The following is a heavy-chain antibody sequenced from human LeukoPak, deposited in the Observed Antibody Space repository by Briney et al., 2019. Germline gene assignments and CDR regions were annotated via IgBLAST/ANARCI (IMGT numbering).Heavy chain of an antibody. CDR2: TYSGGRT. CDR3: ARVLSGSGSLYYYYYYMDV. J-gene: IGHJ6*03. Sequence: GGSLRLSCAASGFTVRSNCMSWVRQAAGRGLEGVSVTYSGGRTYYADSVRGRFTISRDNSKNTLYLQMNSLRAEDTAVYYCARVLSGSGSLYYYYYYMDVWGKGTTVTISS. D-gene: IGHD3-10*01. V-gene: IGHV3-66*01. CDR1: GFTVRSNC.